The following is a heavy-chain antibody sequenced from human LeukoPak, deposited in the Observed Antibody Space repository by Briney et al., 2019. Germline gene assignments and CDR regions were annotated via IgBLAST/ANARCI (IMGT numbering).Heavy chain of an antibody. Sequence: GAXXVFSNXXIXXVXQXXXXXLEXVXMXPYDGSGKHYADSVGGRLTISRDNTKNTVYLQMDSLTAEDTAIYYCARDLWGVAVAGAGKDVWGQGTTVTVSS. CDR3: ARDLWGVAVAGAGKDV. D-gene: IGHD3-16*01. V-gene: IGHV3-30*04. CDR1: XXVFSNXX. CDR2: XPYDGSGK. J-gene: IGHJ6*02.